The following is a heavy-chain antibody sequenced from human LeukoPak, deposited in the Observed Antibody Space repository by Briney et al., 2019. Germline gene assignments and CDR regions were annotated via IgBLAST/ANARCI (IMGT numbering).Heavy chain of an antibody. CDR3: ARDSAVGIAAPHGAFDI. CDR2: ISSSSSYI. D-gene: IGHD6-6*01. V-gene: IGHV3-21*01. Sequence: GGSLRLSCAASGFTFSSYSMNWVRQAPGKGLEWVSSISSSSSYIYYADSVKGRFTISRDNAKNSLYLQMNSLRAEDTAVYYCARDSAVGIAAPHGAFDIWGQGTMVTVSS. CDR1: GFTFSSYS. J-gene: IGHJ3*02.